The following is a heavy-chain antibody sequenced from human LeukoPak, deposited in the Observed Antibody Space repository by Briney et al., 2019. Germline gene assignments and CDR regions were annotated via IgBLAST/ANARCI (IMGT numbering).Heavy chain of an antibody. J-gene: IGHJ4*02. CDR3: ARLGVASRGYSHGPDY. CDR1: GGSISSSNW. Sequence: PSGTLSLTCAVSGGSISSSNWWSWVRQSPGKGLEWIGESDHSGTTNYNPSLKSRVTISVDTSKSQFSLKLSSVTATDTAMYYCARLGVASRGYSHGPDYWGQGTLVTVSS. V-gene: IGHV4-4*02. CDR2: SDHSGTT. D-gene: IGHD5-18*01.